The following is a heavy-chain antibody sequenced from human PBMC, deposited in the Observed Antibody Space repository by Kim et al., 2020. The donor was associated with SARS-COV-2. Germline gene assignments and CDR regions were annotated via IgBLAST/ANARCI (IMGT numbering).Heavy chain of an antibody. V-gene: IGHV3-23*01. Sequence: GGSLRLSCATSGFTFSNYAMSWVRQAPGKGLEWISGIIGSGHSTFYADSVKGRFTISRDNSKDTLFLQLNSLRVEDTAVYYCAKPNRGAGYGSGWSPPNYYYYSGLDVWGQGTTVAV. D-gene: IGHD6-19*01. J-gene: IGHJ6*02. CDR2: IIGSGHST. CDR1: GFTFSNYA. CDR3: AKPNRGAGYGSGWSPPNYYYYSGLDV.